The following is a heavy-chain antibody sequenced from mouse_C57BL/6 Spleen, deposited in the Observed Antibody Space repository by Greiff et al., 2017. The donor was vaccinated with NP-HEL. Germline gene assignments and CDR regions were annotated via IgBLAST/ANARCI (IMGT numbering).Heavy chain of an antibody. V-gene: IGHV1-18*01. J-gene: IGHJ4*01. CDR1: GYTFTDYD. D-gene: IGHD1-1*01. CDR3: AVTTVAPGAMDY. Sequence: VQLQQSGPELVKPGASVKIPCKASGYTFTDYDMDWVKQSHGKSLEWIGDINPNNGGTIYNQKFKGKATLTVAKSSSTAYMELRSLTSEDTAVYYCAVTTVAPGAMDYWGQGTSVTVSS. CDR2: INPNNGGT.